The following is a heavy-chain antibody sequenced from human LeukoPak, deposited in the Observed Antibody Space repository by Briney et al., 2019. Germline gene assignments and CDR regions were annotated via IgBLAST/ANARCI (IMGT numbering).Heavy chain of an antibody. Sequence: SETLSLTCTVSRGSLSSSSYYWGWIRHPPGKRLEWIGSIYYSGSTSYIPSLRSRVTISVDTSKHQFSLKPGSVPAADTAVYYCVRNASDSRTSYLDYWGQGTLLTVSS. J-gene: IGHJ4*02. D-gene: IGHD3-22*01. CDR3: VRNASDSRTSYLDY. CDR1: RGSLSSSSYY. CDR2: IYYSGST. V-gene: IGHV4-39*01.